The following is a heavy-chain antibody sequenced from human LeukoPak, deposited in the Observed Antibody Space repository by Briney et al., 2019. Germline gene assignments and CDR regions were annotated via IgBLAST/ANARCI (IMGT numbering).Heavy chain of an antibody. Sequence: SETLSLTCTVSGYSISSAYSWGWIRQPPGKGLEWIGNFYHSGSTYYNPSLKSRVTISVDTSKNQFSLKLSSVTAADTAVYYCARAPGVYYDSSGLPGGFDYWGQGTLVTVSS. D-gene: IGHD3-22*01. CDR2: FYHSGST. J-gene: IGHJ4*02. V-gene: IGHV4-38-2*02. CDR1: GYSISSAYS. CDR3: ARAPGVYYDSSGLPGGFDY.